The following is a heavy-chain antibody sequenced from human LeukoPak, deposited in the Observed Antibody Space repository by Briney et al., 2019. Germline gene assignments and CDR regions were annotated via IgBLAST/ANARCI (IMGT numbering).Heavy chain of an antibody. J-gene: IGHJ3*02. CDR3: ARFKKYYPPLDAFDI. CDR2: ISWNSGSI. CDR1: GFTFDDYA. Sequence: GGSLRLSCAASGFTFDDYAMHWVRQAPGKGLEWVSGISWNSGSIGYADSVKGRFTISRDNAKNSLYLQMNSLRSEDTAVYYCARFKKYYPPLDAFDIWGQGTMVTVSS. D-gene: IGHD3-10*01. V-gene: IGHV3-9*01.